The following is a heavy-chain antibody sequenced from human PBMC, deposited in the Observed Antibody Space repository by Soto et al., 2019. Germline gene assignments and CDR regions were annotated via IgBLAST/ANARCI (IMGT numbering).Heavy chain of an antibody. CDR1: GYTFTSYA. D-gene: IGHD3-10*01. V-gene: IGHV1-3*01. J-gene: IGHJ4*02. Sequence: ASVNVSCKASGYTFTSYAMHWVRQAPGQRLEWMGWINAGNGNTKYSQKFQGRVTITRDTSASTAYMELSSLRSEDTAVYYCATYYYGSGSYWGVDYWGQGTLVTVSS. CDR2: INAGNGNT. CDR3: ATYYYGSGSYWGVDY.